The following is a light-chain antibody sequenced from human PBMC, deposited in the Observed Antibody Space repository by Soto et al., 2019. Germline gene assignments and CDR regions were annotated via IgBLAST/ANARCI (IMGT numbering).Light chain of an antibody. CDR3: QQYGSSPLT. J-gene: IGKJ4*01. CDR2: GAS. CDR1: QSVSSN. V-gene: IGKV3-15*01. Sequence: EIVMTQSPATLSVPPGERATLSCRASQSVSSNLAWYQQKPGQAPRLLIYGASTRATGIPARFSGSGSGTEFTLTISSLQSEDFAVYYCQQYGSSPLTFGGGTKVDI.